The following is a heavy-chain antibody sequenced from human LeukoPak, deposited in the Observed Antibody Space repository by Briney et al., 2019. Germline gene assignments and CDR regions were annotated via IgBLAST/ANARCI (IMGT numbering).Heavy chain of an antibody. CDR2: ISDSGST. J-gene: IGHJ3*01. CDR3: AKDWPSEWQQLPDYDAVDV. D-gene: IGHD6-13*01. CDR1: GFTFSNYA. V-gene: IGHV3-23*01. Sequence: GGSLRLSCAASGFTFSNYAMTWVRQAPGKGLEWVSTISDSGSTFYADSVKGRFTISRDNSKSTLFLQMDGLRADDTAVYYCAKDWPSEWQQLPDYDAVDVWGQGTMVTVSS.